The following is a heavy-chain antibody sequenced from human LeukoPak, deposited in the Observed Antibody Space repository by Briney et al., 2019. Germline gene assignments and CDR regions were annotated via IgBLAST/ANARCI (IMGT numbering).Heavy chain of an antibody. Sequence: PSQTLSLTCTVSGGSIGSGGYYWNWIRQHPGKGLEWIGCIHYSGSTYYNPSLKSRVTISVDTSKNRFSLKLSSVTAADTAVYYCARDKSADYWGQGTLITVSS. CDR3: ARDKSADY. V-gene: IGHV4-31*03. CDR1: GGSIGSGGYY. CDR2: IHYSGST. J-gene: IGHJ4*02.